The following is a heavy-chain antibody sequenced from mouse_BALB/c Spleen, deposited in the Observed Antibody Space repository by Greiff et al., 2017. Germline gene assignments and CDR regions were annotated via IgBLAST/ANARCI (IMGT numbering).Heavy chain of an antibody. J-gene: IGHJ4*01. CDR2: INPSSGYT. V-gene: IGHV1-4*01. D-gene: IGHD2-10*01. Sequence: VKLQESGAELARPGASVKMSCKASGYTFTSYTMHWVKQRPGQGLEWIGYINPSSGYTNYNQKVKDKATLTADKSSSTAYMQLSSLTSEDSAVYYCAKTYYDYAMDYWGQGTSVTVSS. CDR3: AKTYYDYAMDY. CDR1: GYTFTSYT.